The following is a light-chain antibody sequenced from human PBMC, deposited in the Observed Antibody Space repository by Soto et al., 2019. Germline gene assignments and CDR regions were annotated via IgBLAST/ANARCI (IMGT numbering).Light chain of an antibody. CDR1: QTVSSY. CDR2: GAS. J-gene: IGKJ5*01. Sequence: ENVLTQSPGTLSLSPGERATLSCRASQTVSSYLTWYQQRPGQAPRLLIYGASKRATVIPDRFSGSGSGTDFTLTISSLEPEDFALYYCQQYGTSPISFGQGTRLEIK. CDR3: QQYGTSPIS. V-gene: IGKV3-20*01.